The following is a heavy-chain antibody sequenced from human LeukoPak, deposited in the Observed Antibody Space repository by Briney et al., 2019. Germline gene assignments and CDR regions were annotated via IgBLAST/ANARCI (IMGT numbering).Heavy chain of an antibody. Sequence: SETLSLTCAVYGGSFSGYYWSWIRQPPGKGLEWIGEINHSGSTNYNPSLKSRVTISVDTSKNQFSLKLSSVTAADTAVYYCARHPACSSTSCYKFDYWGQGTLVTVSS. V-gene: IGHV4-34*01. CDR3: ARHPACSSTSCYKFDY. J-gene: IGHJ4*02. CDR1: GGSFSGYY. CDR2: INHSGST. D-gene: IGHD2-2*02.